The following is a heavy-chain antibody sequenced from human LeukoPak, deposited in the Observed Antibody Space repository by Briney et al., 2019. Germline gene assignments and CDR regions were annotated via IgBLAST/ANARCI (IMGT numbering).Heavy chain of an antibody. J-gene: IGHJ4*02. D-gene: IGHD3-16*01. CDR3: ARGRGWVDH. V-gene: IGHV3-21*01. CDR2: ISSSSSYI. CDR1: GVTFSSYS. Sequence: PGGSLRLSCAASGVTFSSYSMNWVRQAPGKGLEWVSSISSSSSYIYYADSVKGRFTISRDNARKSVNLQLNSLRVEDTALYYCARGRGWVDHWGQGTLVTVSS.